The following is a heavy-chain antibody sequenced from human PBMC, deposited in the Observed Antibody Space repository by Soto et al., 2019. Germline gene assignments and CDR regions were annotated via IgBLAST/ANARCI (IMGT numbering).Heavy chain of an antibody. CDR2: ISVSGETT. D-gene: IGHD5-18*01. J-gene: IGHJ4*02. CDR1: GFSFTNYA. Sequence: EVQLLESGRGQVRPGGSLRLSCAASGFSFTNYAMSWVRQAPGKGLEWLSAISVSGETTYYADSVRGWFTISRDNSRATVFLQMSNLRAEDTALYYCAKEQWLIQGHFDYWGQGILVTVSS. V-gene: IGHV3-23*01. CDR3: AKEQWLIQGHFDY.